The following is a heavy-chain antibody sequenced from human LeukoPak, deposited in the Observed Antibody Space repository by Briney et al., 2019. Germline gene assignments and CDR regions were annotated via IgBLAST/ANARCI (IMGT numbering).Heavy chain of an antibody. CDR1: GYTFTGYY. D-gene: IGHD6-19*01. CDR2: INPNSGGT. J-gene: IGHJ4*02. Sequence: ASVKVSCKASGYTFTGYYMHWVRQAPGQGLEWMGRINPNSGGTNYAQKFQGRVTMTRDTSISTAYMELSRLRSDDMAVYYCAMLIAVAGIYDYWGQGTLVTVSS. V-gene: IGHV1-2*06. CDR3: AMLIAVAGIYDY.